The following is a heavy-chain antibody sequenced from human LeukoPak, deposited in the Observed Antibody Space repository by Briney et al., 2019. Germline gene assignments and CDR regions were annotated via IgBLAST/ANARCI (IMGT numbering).Heavy chain of an antibody. CDR2: IYYSGST. D-gene: IGHD5-18*01. J-gene: IGHJ4*02. Sequence: SETLSLTCTVSGGSVSSGSYYWSWIRQPPGKGLEWIGYIYYSGSTNYNPSLKSRVTISVDTSKNQFSLKLSSVTAADTAVYHCAREAMYSYGNNFDYWGQGTLVTVSS. V-gene: IGHV4-61*01. CDR1: GGSVSSGSYY. CDR3: AREAMYSYGNNFDY.